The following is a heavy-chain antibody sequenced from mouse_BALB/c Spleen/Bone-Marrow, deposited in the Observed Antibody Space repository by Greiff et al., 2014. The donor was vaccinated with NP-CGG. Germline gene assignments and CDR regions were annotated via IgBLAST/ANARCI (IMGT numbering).Heavy chain of an antibody. CDR1: GFSFTKYG. Sequence: VKLVESGPGLVQPSQSLSITCTVSGFSFTKYGLHWVRQSPGKGLEWLGVIWSGVNKDYNAVFISRLCISKDNSKSQVFFKMNSLQPNDTAIYYCARNYDYGDYYAMDYWGQGTSVTVSS. D-gene: IGHD2-4*01. V-gene: IGHV2-2*02. CDR3: ARNYDYGDYYAMDY. CDR2: IWSGVNK. J-gene: IGHJ4*01.